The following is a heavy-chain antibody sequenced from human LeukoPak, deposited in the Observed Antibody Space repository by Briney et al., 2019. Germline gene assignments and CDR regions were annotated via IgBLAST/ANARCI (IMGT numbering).Heavy chain of an antibody. J-gene: IGHJ4*02. V-gene: IGHV3-30*02. Sequence: GGSLRLSCAASGFTFSSYGMHWVRQAPGKGLEWVALIQYDGSNKYYADSVKGRFTISRDNSKNTLYLQMNSLRAEDTAVYYCAKEDYYDGSGYYGVFDYWGQGTLVTVSS. CDR3: AKEDYYDGSGYYGVFDY. D-gene: IGHD3-22*01. CDR2: IQYDGSNK. CDR1: GFTFSSYG.